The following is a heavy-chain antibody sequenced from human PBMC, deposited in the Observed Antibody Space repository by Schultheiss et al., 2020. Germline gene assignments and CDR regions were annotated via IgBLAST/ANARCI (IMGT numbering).Heavy chain of an antibody. J-gene: IGHJ5*02. CDR2: VYTSGNT. CDR1: GASISTYY. CDR3: ARDPPGAGLFDP. V-gene: IGHV4-4*07. D-gene: IGHD3-10*01. Sequence: SETLSLTCTVSGASISTYYWSWIRQPAGKGLEWFGLVYTSGNTNYNPSLKSRVTMSIDTSKNQFSLTLSSVTAADTAVYYCARDPPGAGLFDPWGQGTLVTVSS.